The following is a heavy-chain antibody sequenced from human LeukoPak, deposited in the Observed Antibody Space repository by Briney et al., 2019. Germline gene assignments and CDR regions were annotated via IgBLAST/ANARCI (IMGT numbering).Heavy chain of an antibody. Sequence: GGSLRLSCAASGFTFSSYSMNWVRQAPGKGLEWVSSISSSSSYIYYADSVKGRFTISRDNAKNSLYLQMNSLRAEDTAVYYCARDAGGDTAMVYYMDVWGKGTTVTVSS. CDR1: GFTFSSYS. V-gene: IGHV3-21*01. CDR2: ISSSSSYI. D-gene: IGHD5-18*01. J-gene: IGHJ6*03. CDR3: ARDAGGDTAMVYYMDV.